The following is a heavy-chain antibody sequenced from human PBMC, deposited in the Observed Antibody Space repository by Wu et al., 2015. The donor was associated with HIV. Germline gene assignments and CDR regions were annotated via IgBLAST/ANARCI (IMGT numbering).Heavy chain of an antibody. CDR3: ARGTEGGPSAEFFKY. CDR1: GYDFRSYD. J-gene: IGHJ1*01. Sequence: QVQLEQSGAEVKKHGSSVKVSCKTTGYDFRSYDINWVRQAPGQGLEWMGWMNPDSGNTGFAQNFQGRITFTRDTSINTAYMEVDSLRSDDTAVYYCARGTEGGPSAEFFKYWGQGNPGHRLF. CDR2: MNPDSGNT. D-gene: IGHD1-26*01. V-gene: IGHV1-8*01.